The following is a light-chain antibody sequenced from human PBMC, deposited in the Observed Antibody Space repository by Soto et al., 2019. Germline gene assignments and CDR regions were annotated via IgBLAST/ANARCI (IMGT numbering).Light chain of an antibody. CDR2: EVS. CDR1: SSDVGGYNY. CDR3: SSYTSSSTPRV. J-gene: IGLJ1*01. V-gene: IGLV2-14*01. Sequence: QSVLTQPASVSGSPGQSSTISCTGTSSDVGGYNYVSWYQQHPGKAPKLMIYEVSNRPSGVSNRFSGSKSGNTASLTISGLQAEDEADYYCSSYTSSSTPRVFGTGTKVTVL.